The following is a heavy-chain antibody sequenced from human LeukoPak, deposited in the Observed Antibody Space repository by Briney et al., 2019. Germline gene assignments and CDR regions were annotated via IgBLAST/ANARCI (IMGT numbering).Heavy chain of an antibody. Sequence: GRSLRLSCAASGFTFDDYAMHWVRQAPGKGLEWVAVISYDGSNKYYADAVKGRFTISRDNSKNTLYLQMNSLRAEDTAVYYCARDSPWLVTDYYYGMDVWGQGTTVTVSS. D-gene: IGHD2-21*02. J-gene: IGHJ6*02. CDR2: ISYDGSNK. CDR1: GFTFDDYA. CDR3: ARDSPWLVTDYYYGMDV. V-gene: IGHV3-30-3*01.